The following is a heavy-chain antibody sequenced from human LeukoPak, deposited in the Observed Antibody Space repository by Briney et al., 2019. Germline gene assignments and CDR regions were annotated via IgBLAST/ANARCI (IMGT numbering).Heavy chain of an antibody. Sequence: PSETLSLTCSVSGVSSSSSYWSWIRQPPGKGLEWIGYIYYSGTTNYNPSLKSRVTMSIDTPKNQVSLKLSSVTAADTAFYYCAKDRELGFWGQGTLVTVSS. CDR1: GVSSSSSY. CDR2: IYYSGTT. J-gene: IGHJ4*02. CDR3: AKDRELGF. V-gene: IGHV4-59*01. D-gene: IGHD1-26*01.